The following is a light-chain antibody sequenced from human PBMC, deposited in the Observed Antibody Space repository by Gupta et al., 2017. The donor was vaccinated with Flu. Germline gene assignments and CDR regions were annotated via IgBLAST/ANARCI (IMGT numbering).Light chain of an antibody. CDR3: QTWDTAFWV. Sequence: QLVLTPSPSASASLGASVKLTCTLSSGPTYYAIAWHQQQPGKGPRYLMKVNGDGSHSRADGIPDRFSGSSSGAERHLTISTLQSEDEADYYCQTWDTAFWVFGGGTKLTVL. CDR1: SGPTYYA. CDR2: VNGDGSH. J-gene: IGLJ3*02. V-gene: IGLV4-69*01.